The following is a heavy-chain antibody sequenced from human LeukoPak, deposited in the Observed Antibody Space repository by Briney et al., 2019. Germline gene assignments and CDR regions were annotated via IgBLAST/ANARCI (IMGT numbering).Heavy chain of an antibody. CDR1: GFTFSIYS. CDR3: ARDREMGTIRNGYDV. J-gene: IGHJ3*01. D-gene: IGHD5-24*01. Sequence: GGSLRLSCAASGFTFSIYSMNWVRQAPGKGLEWVSSISTSSSYIYYADSVKGRFTVSRDNAKNSLFLQMNSLRAEDTALYYCARDREMGTIRNGYDVWGQGTIVSVSS. CDR2: ISTSSSYI. V-gene: IGHV3-21*01.